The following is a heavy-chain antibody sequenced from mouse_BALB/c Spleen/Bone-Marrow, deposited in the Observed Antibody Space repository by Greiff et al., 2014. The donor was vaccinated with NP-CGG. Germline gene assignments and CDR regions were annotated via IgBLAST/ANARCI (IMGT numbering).Heavy chain of an antibody. J-gene: IGHJ4*01. Sequence: EVQLVESGGGLVQPGGSLKLSCAASGFIFSRYTMSWVRQTPEKRLEWVAYISNGGGNTYYPDTVKGRFTISRDNVKNFLYLQMRNLKSEDSAVYDCARWGGYSNSFAYAMDYWGQGTSVIVSS. D-gene: IGHD2-5*01. CDR3: ARWGGYSNSFAYAMDY. CDR1: GFIFSRYT. V-gene: IGHV5-12-2*01. CDR2: ISNGGGNT.